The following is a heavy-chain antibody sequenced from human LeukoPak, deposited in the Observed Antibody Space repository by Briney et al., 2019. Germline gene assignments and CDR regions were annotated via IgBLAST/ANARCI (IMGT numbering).Heavy chain of an antibody. CDR2: IYYSGST. V-gene: IGHV4-59*08. D-gene: IGHD2-15*01. J-gene: IGHJ6*03. CDR1: GGSISSYY. Sequence: SETLSLTCTVSGGSISSYYWSWIRQPPGKGLEWIGYIYYSGSTNYNPSLKSRGTISVDTSKNQFSLKLSSVTAADTAVYYCARQYLGAGWSNYYYYYMDVWGKGTTVTVSS. CDR3: ARQYLGAGWSNYYYYYMDV.